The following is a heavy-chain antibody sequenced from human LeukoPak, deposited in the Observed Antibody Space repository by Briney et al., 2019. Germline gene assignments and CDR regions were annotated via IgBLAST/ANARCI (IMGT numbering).Heavy chain of an antibody. D-gene: IGHD2-2*01. CDR1: GFTFSSYA. CDR2: ISGSGGST. CDR3: AKDRGRYCSSTSCPFDY. V-gene: IGHV3-23*01. Sequence: GGSLRLSCAASGFTFSSYAMSWVRQAPGKGLEWVSAISGSGGSTYYADSVKGRFTISRDNSKNTLYLQMNSLRAEDTAVYYCAKDRGRYCSSTSCPFDYWGKGTLVTVSS. J-gene: IGHJ4*02.